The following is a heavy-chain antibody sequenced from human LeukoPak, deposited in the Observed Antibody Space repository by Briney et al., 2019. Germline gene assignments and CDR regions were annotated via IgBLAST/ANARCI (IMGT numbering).Heavy chain of an antibody. CDR3: ARVNYDSGDFDY. V-gene: IGHV4-30-4*01. D-gene: IGHD3-22*01. CDR1: GGSISSGDYY. Sequence: SETLSLTCTVSGGSISSGDYYWSWIRQPPGKGLEWIGYIYYSGSTYYNPSLKSRVTISVDTSKNQFSLKLSSVTAADTAVYYCARVNYDSGDFDYWGQGTLVTVSS. J-gene: IGHJ4*02. CDR2: IYYSGST.